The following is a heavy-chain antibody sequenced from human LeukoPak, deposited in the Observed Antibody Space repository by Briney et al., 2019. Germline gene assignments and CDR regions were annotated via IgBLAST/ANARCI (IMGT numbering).Heavy chain of an antibody. D-gene: IGHD3-9*01. Sequence: SETLSLTCTVSGGSISSGGYHWGWIRQLPGKGLEFIGYDYNSGSAYYNPSLKSRLTISVDTSKNQFSLKLNSMTAADTAVYYCARVFDQRHFDYWGQGTLVTVSS. CDR3: ARVFDQRHFDY. J-gene: IGHJ4*02. CDR1: GGSISSGGYH. CDR2: DYNSGSA. V-gene: IGHV4-31*03.